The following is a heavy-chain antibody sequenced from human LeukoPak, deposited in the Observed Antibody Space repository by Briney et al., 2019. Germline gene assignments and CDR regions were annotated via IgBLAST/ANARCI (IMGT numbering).Heavy chain of an antibody. D-gene: IGHD3-22*01. CDR1: GGSISGYY. Sequence: SETLSLSCTVSGGSISGYYWSWIRQPPGKGLEWIGYIFYSGSTNYNPSLKSRVTISVDTSKNQFSLKLSSVTAADTAVSYCARHGSVSSGALVWGQGTLVTVSS. CDR2: IFYSGST. V-gene: IGHV4-59*08. J-gene: IGHJ4*02. CDR3: ARHGSVSSGALV.